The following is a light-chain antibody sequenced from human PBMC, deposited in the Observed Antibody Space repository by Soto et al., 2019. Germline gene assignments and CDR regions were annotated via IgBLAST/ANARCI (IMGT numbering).Light chain of an antibody. V-gene: IGKV3-11*01. CDR1: QSVSSY. CDR3: QQYSIWRT. CDR2: DAS. Sequence: EIVLTQSPATLSLSPGERATLSCRASQSVSSYLAWYQQKPGQAPRLLIYDASNRATGIPARFSGSGSGTEFTLTISSLQSEDFAVYYCQQYSIWRTFGQGTKVEIK. J-gene: IGKJ1*01.